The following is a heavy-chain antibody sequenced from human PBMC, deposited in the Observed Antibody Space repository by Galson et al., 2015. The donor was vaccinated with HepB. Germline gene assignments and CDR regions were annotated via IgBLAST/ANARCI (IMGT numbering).Heavy chain of an antibody. CDR3: ARDVYYYDSSGYYFNY. CDR1: GGTFSSYA. Sequence: SVKVSCKASGGTFSSYAISWVRQAPGQGLEWMGRIIPILGIANYAQKFQGRVTITADKSTSTAYMELSSLRSEDTAVYYCARDVYYYDSSGYYFNYWGQGTLVTVSS. V-gene: IGHV1-69*04. CDR2: IIPILGIA. D-gene: IGHD3-22*01. J-gene: IGHJ4*02.